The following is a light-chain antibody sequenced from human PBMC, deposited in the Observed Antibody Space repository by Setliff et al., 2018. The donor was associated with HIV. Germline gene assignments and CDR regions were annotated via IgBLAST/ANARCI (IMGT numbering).Light chain of an antibody. V-gene: IGLV3-21*04. CDR3: QVWDSSSDHYV. CDR1: NIGIKS. Sequence: SYELTQRPSVSVAPGKTARITCGGDNIGIKSVHWYQQKPGQAPVVVMYYDHDRPSWIPDRFSGSNSGNTATLTISRVEVGDEADYYCQVWDSSSDHYVFGSGTKATVL. CDR2: YDH. J-gene: IGLJ1*01.